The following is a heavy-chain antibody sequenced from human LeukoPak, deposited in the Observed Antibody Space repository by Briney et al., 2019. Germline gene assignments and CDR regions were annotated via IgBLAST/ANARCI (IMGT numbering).Heavy chain of an antibody. D-gene: IGHD5-12*01. CDR2: FNATGGRT. CDR1: GFTFSNYA. Sequence: GGSLRLSCAASGFTFSNYAMTWVRQAPGKGLEWVSSFNATGGRTYYADSVKGRFTISRDNSKNTLYLQMNSLRAEDTAVYYCAKDGRGYSGYGDFDYWGQGTLVTVSS. V-gene: IGHV3-23*01. J-gene: IGHJ4*02. CDR3: AKDGRGYSGYGDFDY.